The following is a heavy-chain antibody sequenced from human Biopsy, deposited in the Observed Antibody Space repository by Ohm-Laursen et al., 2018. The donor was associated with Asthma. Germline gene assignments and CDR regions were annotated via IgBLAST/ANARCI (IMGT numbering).Heavy chain of an antibody. D-gene: IGHD3-9*01. Sequence: SVKVSCKASGYTFTSYGISWVRQAPGQGLEWMGWISAYNGNTNYAQKLQGRVTVTTDTSTSTAYMELRSLRSDDTAVYYCAREAYDILTGYYGGGGMDVWGQGTTVTVSS. CDR2: ISAYNGNT. CDR1: GYTFTSYG. V-gene: IGHV1-18*04. J-gene: IGHJ6*02. CDR3: AREAYDILTGYYGGGGMDV.